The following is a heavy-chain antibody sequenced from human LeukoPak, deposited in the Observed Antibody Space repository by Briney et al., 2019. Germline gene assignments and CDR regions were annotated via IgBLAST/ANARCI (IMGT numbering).Heavy chain of an antibody. J-gene: IGHJ6*02. Sequence: ASVKVSCKASGYTFTGYYMHWVRQAPGQGLEWMGWINPNSGGTNYAQKFQGRVTMTRDTSISTAYMELSGLRSDDTAMYYCARSSGYYYYYDMDVWGQGTTVTVSS. CDR1: GYTFTGYY. V-gene: IGHV1-2*02. D-gene: IGHD3-22*01. CDR3: ARSSGYYYYYDMDV. CDR2: INPNSGGT.